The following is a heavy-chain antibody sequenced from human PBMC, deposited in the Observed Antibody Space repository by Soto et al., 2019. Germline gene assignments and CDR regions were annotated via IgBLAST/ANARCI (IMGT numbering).Heavy chain of an antibody. CDR2: ISPSGDNT. D-gene: IGHD1-26*01. Sequence: PGGSLRLSCAASGFTFSSYAMNWVRQAPGKGLEWVSSISPSGDNTYYADSVKGRFTISRDSSKNMLYLQMNSLRAEDTAVYYCAKNGSHSYFDNWGQGTLVTVSS. CDR1: GFTFSSYA. J-gene: IGHJ4*02. CDR3: AKNGSHSYFDN. V-gene: IGHV3-23*01.